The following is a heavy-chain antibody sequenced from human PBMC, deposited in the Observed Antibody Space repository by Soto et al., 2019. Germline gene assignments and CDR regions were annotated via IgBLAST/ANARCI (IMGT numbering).Heavy chain of an antibody. CDR3: AKERQQLVQKGGMDV. CDR2: ISYDGSNK. CDR1: GFTFSSYG. D-gene: IGHD6-13*01. V-gene: IGHV3-30*18. Sequence: GGSLRLSCAASGFTFSSYGMHWVRQAPGKGLEWVAVISYDGSNKYYADSVKGRFTIPRDNSKNTLYLQMNSLRAEDTAVYYCAKERQQLVQKGGMDVWGQGTTVTVSS. J-gene: IGHJ6*02.